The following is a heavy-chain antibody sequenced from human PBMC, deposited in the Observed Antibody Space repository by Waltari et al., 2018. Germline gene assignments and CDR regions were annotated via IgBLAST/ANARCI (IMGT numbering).Heavy chain of an antibody. V-gene: IGHV4-34*01. J-gene: IGHJ2*01. CDR3: ARERRIQLWLVNWYFDL. CDR1: GGSFSGYY. CDR2: INHSGST. D-gene: IGHD5-18*01. Sequence: QVQLQQWGAGLLKPSETLSLTCAVYGGSFSGYYWSWIRQHPGKGLEWSGEINHSGSTNYNPSLNSRCTISVDTSKNQFSLKLSSVTAADTAVYYCARERRIQLWLVNWYFDLWGRGTLVTVSS.